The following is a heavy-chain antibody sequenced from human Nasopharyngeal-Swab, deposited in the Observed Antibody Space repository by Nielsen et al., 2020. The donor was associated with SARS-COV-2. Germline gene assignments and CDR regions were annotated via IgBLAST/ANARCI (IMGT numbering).Heavy chain of an antibody. CDR2: IYYSGST. V-gene: IGHV4-59*13. Sequence: SETLSLTCTVSGGSISSYYWSWIRQPPGKGLEWIGYIYYSGSTNYNPSLKSRVTISVDTSKNQFSLSSVTAADTAVYYCARVNTMVRGVIRAYYYYGMDVWGQGTTVTVSS. J-gene: IGHJ6*02. CDR1: GGSISSYY. D-gene: IGHD3-10*01. CDR3: ARVNTMVRGVIRAYYYYGMDV.